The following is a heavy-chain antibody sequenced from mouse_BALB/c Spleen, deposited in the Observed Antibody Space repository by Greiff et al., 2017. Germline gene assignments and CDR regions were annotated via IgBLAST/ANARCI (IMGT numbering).Heavy chain of an antibody. V-gene: IGHV2-4-1*01. CDR2: IWSGGST. CDR3: ARDDTYGNYVFAY. J-gene: IGHJ3*01. D-gene: IGHD2-1*01. Sequence: QVQLKESGPGLVQPSQSLSITCTVSGFSLTSYGVHWVRQSPGKGLEWLGVIWSGGSTDYNAAFISRLSISKDNSKSQVFFKMNSLQADDTAIYYCARDDTYGNYVFAYWGQGTLVTVSA. CDR1: GFSLTSYG.